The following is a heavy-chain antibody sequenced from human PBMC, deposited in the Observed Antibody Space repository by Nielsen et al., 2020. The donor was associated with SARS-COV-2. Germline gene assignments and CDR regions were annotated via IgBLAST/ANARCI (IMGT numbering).Heavy chain of an antibody. V-gene: IGHV3-53*01. CDR2: IYSGGST. CDR3: ARAGIAVAGPIAQKNYYYYYGMDV. J-gene: IGHJ6*02. D-gene: IGHD6-19*01. Sequence: GESLKISCAASGFTVSSNYMSWVRQAPGKGLEWVSVIYSGGSTYYADSVKGRFTISRDNSKNTLYLQMNSLRAEDTAVYYCARAGIAVAGPIAQKNYYYYYGMDVWGQGTTVTVSS. CDR1: GFTVSSNY.